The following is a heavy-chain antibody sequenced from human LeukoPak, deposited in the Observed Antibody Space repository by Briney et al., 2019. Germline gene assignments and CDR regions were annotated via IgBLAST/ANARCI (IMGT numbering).Heavy chain of an antibody. CDR2: IYSGGST. J-gene: IGHJ5*02. CDR1: GFTVSSNY. D-gene: IGHD6-13*01. V-gene: IGHV3-53*01. Sequence: GGSLRLSCAASGFTVSSNYMSWVRQAPGKGLEWVSVIYSGGSTYYADSVKGRFTISRDNSKNTLYLQMNSRRAEDTAVYYCARESRSSWQTNWSDPWGQGTLVTVSS. CDR3: ARESRSSWQTNWSDP.